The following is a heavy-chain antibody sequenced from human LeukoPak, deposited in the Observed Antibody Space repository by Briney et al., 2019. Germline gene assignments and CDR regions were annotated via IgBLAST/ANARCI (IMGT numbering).Heavy chain of an antibody. CDR2: IWYDGSNK. CDR3: AKSRLAAAAGDLDY. V-gene: IGHV3-33*06. Sequence: GRSLRLSCAASGFTFSSYGMHWVRQAPGKGLEWVAVIWYDGSNKYYADSVKGRFTISRDNSKNTLYLQMNSLRAEDTAVYYCAKSRLAAAAGDLDYWGQGTLVTVSS. CDR1: GFTFSSYG. J-gene: IGHJ4*02. D-gene: IGHD6-13*01.